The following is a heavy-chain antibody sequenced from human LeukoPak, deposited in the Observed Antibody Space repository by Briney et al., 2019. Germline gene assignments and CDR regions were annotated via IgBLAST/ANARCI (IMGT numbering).Heavy chain of an antibody. CDR1: GFTFSSYG. CDR3: ARGALDAATPFDS. V-gene: IGHV3-21*01. CDR2: ISSSSSYI. Sequence: GGTLRLSWAASGFTFSSYGMSWVRQAPGKGLEWVPSISSSSSYIYYADSLKGRFTISRDNAKKSVYLQMNSLRAEDTAVYYCARGALDAATPFDSWGQGTLVTVSS. J-gene: IGHJ5*01. D-gene: IGHD2-15*01.